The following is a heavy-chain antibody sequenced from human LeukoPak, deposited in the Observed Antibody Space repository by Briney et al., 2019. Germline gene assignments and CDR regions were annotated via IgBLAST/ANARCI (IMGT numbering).Heavy chain of an antibody. Sequence: SSVKVSCKASGGTFSSYAISWVRQAPGQGLEWMGRIIPIFGTANYAQKFQGRVTITTNKSTSTAYMELSSLPSEATAVFYFLRGGDQSRPEGSAFDIWGQRTMVTVSS. D-gene: IGHD3-10*01. CDR1: GGTFSSYA. J-gene: IGHJ3*02. CDR3: LRGGDQSRPEGSAFDI. CDR2: IIPIFGTA. V-gene: IGHV1-69*05.